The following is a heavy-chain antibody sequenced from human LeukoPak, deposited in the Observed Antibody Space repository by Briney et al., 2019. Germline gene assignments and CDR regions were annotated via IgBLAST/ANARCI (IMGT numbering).Heavy chain of an antibody. Sequence: GASVKVSCKASGYTFNSYGIIWVRQAPVQGLECMGWINTNTENPTYAQGFTGRFVFSLDTSVRTAYLQISSLKAEDTAMYYCARDTRGFYDSSGYYQFLGHASNNWGQGTLVTVSS. CDR1: GYTFNSYG. CDR3: ARDTRGFYDSSGYYQFLGHASNN. CDR2: INTNTENP. J-gene: IGHJ3*02. D-gene: IGHD3-22*01. V-gene: IGHV7-4-1*02.